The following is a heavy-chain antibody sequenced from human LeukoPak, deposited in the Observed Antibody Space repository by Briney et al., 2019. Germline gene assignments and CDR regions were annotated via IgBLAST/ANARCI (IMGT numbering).Heavy chain of an antibody. J-gene: IGHJ6*03. CDR1: GFTFSSYS. CDR2: ISSSSSYI. V-gene: IGHV3-21*01. D-gene: IGHD1-14*01. Sequence: GGSLRLSCAASGFTFSSYSMNWVRQAPGKGLEWVSSISSSSSYIYYADSVKGRFTISRDNAKNSLYLQMNSLRAEDTAVYYCAKERTGGGGARPYYYMDVWGKGTTVTVSS. CDR3: AKERTGGGGARPYYYMDV.